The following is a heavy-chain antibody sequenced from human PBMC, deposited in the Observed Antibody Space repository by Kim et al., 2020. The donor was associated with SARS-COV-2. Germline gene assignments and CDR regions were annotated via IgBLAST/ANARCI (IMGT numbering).Heavy chain of an antibody. V-gene: IGHV3-11*01. D-gene: IGHD6-13*01. CDR3: ARVREGGSSWYYFDY. J-gene: IGHJ4*02. Sequence: ASSGKGRFTNSGDNAKNSLYLQKNSLRAEDTAVYYCARVREGGSSWYYFDYWGQGTLVTVSS.